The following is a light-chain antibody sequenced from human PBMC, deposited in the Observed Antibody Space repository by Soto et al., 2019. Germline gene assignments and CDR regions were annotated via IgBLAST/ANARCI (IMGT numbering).Light chain of an antibody. V-gene: IGKV1-5*01. CDR2: DAS. CDR1: QSIRSW. CDR3: QQFNSYPFT. Sequence: DIQRTQSPSTLSASVGDRVTITCRASQSIRSWLAWYQQKPGKAPKLLIYDASSLESGVPSRFSGSGSETEFTLTISSLQPDDFATYYCQQFNSYPFTFGQGTKLEIK. J-gene: IGKJ2*01.